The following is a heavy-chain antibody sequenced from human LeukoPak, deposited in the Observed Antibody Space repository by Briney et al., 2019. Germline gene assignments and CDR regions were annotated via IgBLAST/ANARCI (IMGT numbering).Heavy chain of an antibody. Sequence: PGGSLRLSCVASGFPFSSVGMNWVRQAPGKGLEWASYSSDPSHTYYADSVRGRFTISGDNAKHSLYLQMDNLRTEDTAMYYCARDPDYYDSRVVDFWGQGTRVTVSS. CDR3: ARDPDYYDSRVVDF. CDR2: SSDPSHT. V-gene: IGHV3-69-1*01. J-gene: IGHJ4*02. D-gene: IGHD3-22*01. CDR1: GFPFSSVG.